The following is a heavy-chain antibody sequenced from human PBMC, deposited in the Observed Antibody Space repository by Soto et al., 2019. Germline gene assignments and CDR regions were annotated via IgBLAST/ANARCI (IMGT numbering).Heavy chain of an antibody. Sequence: ASVKVSCKASGYTFTSYDINWVRQATGQGLEWMGWMNPYSGNTDYAQKFQGRVTMTRNTSMSTAYMELSSLRSDDTAVYYCARDSLGGYDYWGQGTLVTVSS. CDR3: ARDSLGGYDY. J-gene: IGHJ4*02. CDR1: GYTFTSYD. CDR2: MNPYSGNT. V-gene: IGHV1-8*01. D-gene: IGHD3-10*01.